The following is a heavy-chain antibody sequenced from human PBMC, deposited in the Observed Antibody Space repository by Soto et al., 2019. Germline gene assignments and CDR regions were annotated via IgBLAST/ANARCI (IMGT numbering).Heavy chain of an antibody. D-gene: IGHD2-15*01. CDR1: GGSISSYY. Sequence: SETLSLTCTVSGGSISSYYWSWIRQPPGKGLEWIGYTYYSGSTNYNPSLKSRVTISVDTSKNQFSLKLSSVTAADTAVYYCAGYCSGGSCYSNYWFDPWGQGTLVTVSS. J-gene: IGHJ5*02. CDR2: TYYSGST. CDR3: AGYCSGGSCYSNYWFDP. V-gene: IGHV4-59*01.